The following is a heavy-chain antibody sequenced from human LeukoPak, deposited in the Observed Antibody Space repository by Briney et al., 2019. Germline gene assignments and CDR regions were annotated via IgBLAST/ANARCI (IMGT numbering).Heavy chain of an antibody. J-gene: IGHJ5*02. CDR1: GYSISSGYY. CDR3: ARLLVPRFDP. Sequence: SETLSLTCTVSGYSISSGYYWGWIRQPPGQGLEWIGSIYHSGSTYYNPSLKSRVTISVDTSKNQFSLKLSSVTAADTAVYYCARLLVPRFDPWGQGTLVTVSS. CDR2: IYHSGST. D-gene: IGHD2-2*01. V-gene: IGHV4-38-2*02.